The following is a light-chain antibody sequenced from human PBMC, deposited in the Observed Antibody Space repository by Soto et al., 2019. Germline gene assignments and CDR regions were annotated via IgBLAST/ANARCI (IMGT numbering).Light chain of an antibody. CDR1: QSISYW. V-gene: IGKV1-5*01. CDR3: QQYNTYWT. CDR2: DAS. Sequence: DIPMTQSPSTLSASVGYRVTITCRASQSISYWLAWYQQKPGKAPKVLIYDASSLESGVPSRFSGSGYGTEFTLTINSLQPDDLATYYCQQYNTYWTFGQGTKVDIK. J-gene: IGKJ1*01.